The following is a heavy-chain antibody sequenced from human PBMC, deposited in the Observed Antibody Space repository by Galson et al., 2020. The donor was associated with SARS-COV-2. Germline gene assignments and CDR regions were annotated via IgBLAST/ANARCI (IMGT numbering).Heavy chain of an antibody. J-gene: IGHJ5*02. D-gene: IGHD2-2*01. CDR2: VKSKTNSYAT. Sequence: GGSLRLSCAASGSTFSGSAIHWVRQASGKGLEWVGRVKSKTNSYATAYAASVKGRFTISRDNSRNTAYLQMNSLKTEDTALYYCTVGYCSSTTCYPRFDPWGQGTLVTVSS. CDR3: TVGYCSSTTCYPRFDP. V-gene: IGHV3-73*01. CDR1: GSTFSGSA.